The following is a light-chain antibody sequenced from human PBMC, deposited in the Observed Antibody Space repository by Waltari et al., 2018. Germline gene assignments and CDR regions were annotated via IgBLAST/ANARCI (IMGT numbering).Light chain of an antibody. CDR2: DAS. V-gene: IGKV3-20*01. CDR1: QSVRRT. CDR3: QKYGTLPAT. Sequence: DIVLTQSPGTLSVSPGARATLSCRAGQSVRRTLAWYQQKPGQAPRRLIYDASTRATGVPDRFSGSGFGTDFSLTISRLEPEDFAVYYCQKYGTLPATFGQGTKVEIK. J-gene: IGKJ1*01.